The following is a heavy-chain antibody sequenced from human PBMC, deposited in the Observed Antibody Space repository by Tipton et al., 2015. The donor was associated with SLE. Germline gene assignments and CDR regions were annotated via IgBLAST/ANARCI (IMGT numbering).Heavy chain of an antibody. V-gene: IGHV3-66*02. CDR1: GFTVSSNY. J-gene: IGHJ3*02. D-gene: IGHD2-2*01. Sequence: SLRLSCAASGFTVSSNYMSWVRQAPGKGLEWVSVIYSGGSTYYADSVKGRFTISRDNSKNTLYLQMNSLRAEDTAVYYCARDQRIVVVPGALDIWGQGTTVTVSS. CDR2: IYSGGST. CDR3: ARDQRIVVVPGALDI.